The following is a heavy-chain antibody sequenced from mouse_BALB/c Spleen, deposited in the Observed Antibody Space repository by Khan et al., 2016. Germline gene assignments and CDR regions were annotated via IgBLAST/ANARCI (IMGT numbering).Heavy chain of an antibody. CDR1: GFTFSDYY. CDR2: ISDGGAYT. V-gene: IGHV5-4*02. D-gene: IGHD1-1*02. J-gene: IGHJ1*01. Sequence: EVELVESGGGLVKPGGSLKLSCAASGFTFSDYYMYWVRQTPEKRLEWVATISDGGAYTYYPDSVKGRFTISRDNAKNNLYLQMSSLKSEDTAMYYCARTYGDYGYFDVWGAWTTVTVAT. CDR3: ARTYGDYGYFDV.